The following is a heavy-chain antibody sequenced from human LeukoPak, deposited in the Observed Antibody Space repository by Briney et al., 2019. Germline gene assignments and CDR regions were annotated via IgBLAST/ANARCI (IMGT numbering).Heavy chain of an antibody. D-gene: IGHD3-22*01. V-gene: IGHV3-53*01. CDR1: GFSVSSNY. J-gene: IGHJ4*02. CDR3: ARGRWSSSGYQDY. CDR2: IYGGGNT. Sequence: GGSLRLSCAASGFSVSSNYMTWVRQAPGKGLECVSVIYGGGNTYYADSVGGRFTISRDNSKNTLYLQMNSLRVEDTAMYYCARGRWSSSGYQDYWGRGTLVAVSS.